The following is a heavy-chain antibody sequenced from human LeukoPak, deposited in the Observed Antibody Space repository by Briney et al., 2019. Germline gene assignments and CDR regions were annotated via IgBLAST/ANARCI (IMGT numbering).Heavy chain of an antibody. CDR2: IKQDGSEK. Sequence: PGGSLRLSCAASGFTFSHYWMSWVRQAPGKGLEWVANIKQDGSEKNYLGSVKGRFSVSRDNAKNSLYLQMNSLRAEDTAVYYCARWYGGSGSWVMDVWGQGTTVTVSS. J-gene: IGHJ6*02. CDR1: GFTFSHYW. CDR3: ARWYGGSGSWVMDV. D-gene: IGHD3-10*01. V-gene: IGHV3-7*04.